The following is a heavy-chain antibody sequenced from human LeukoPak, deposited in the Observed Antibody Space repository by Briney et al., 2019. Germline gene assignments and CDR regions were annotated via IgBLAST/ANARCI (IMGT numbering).Heavy chain of an antibody. V-gene: IGHV4-59*01. CDR2: IYYSGST. CDR3: ARSEYSYGADAFDI. Sequence: SETLSLTCIASGVSIRSYHWSWIRQPPGKGLEWMGYIYYSGSTNYNPSLKSRVTISLDTSKNQSSLRLSSVSAADTAVYYCARSEYSYGADAFDIWGQGTMVTVSS. J-gene: IGHJ3*02. CDR1: GVSIRSYH. D-gene: IGHD5-18*01.